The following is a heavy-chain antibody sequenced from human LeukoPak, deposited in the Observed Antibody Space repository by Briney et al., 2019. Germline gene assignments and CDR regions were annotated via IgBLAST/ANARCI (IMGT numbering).Heavy chain of an antibody. CDR1: GYTFTSYG. CDR2: INPSGGST. D-gene: IGHD6-19*01. J-gene: IGHJ3*02. CDR3: ARDLRTIAVAGIGAFDI. V-gene: IGHV1-46*01. Sequence: GASVKVSCKASGYTFTSYGISWVRQAPGQGLEWMGIINPSGGSTSYAQKFQGRVAMTRDMSTSTVYMELSSLRSEDTAVYYCARDLRTIAVAGIGAFDIWGQGTMVTVSS.